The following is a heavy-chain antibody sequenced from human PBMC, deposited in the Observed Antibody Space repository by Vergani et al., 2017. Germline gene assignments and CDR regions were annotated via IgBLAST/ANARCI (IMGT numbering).Heavy chain of an antibody. J-gene: IGHJ6*02. CDR2: INHSGST. D-gene: IGHD2-2*01. Sequence: QVQLQQWGAGLLKPSETLSLNCAVYGGSFSGYYWSWLRQPPGQGLAWIGKINHSGSTNYNPYLKSRVTISVDTSKNQLSLKLSSVTAADTAVYYCALTTPYCSRTSCRYYYYYGMDVWGQGTTVTVSS. V-gene: IGHV4-34*01. CDR3: ALTTPYCSRTSCRYYYYYGMDV. CDR1: GGSFSGYY.